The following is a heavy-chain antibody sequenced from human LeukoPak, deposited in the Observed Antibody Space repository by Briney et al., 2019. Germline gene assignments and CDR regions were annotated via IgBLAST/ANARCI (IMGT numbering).Heavy chain of an antibody. CDR1: GGTFSSYD. D-gene: IGHD6-13*01. V-gene: IGHV1-8*02. Sequence: ASVKVSCKASGGTFSSYDINWVRQATGQGLEWMGWMNPNSGNTGYAQKFQGRVTMTRNTSISTAYMELSSLRSEDTAVYYCARVIAAAFNNWFDPWGQGTLVTVSS. CDR3: ARVIAAAFNNWFDP. CDR2: MNPNSGNT. J-gene: IGHJ5*02.